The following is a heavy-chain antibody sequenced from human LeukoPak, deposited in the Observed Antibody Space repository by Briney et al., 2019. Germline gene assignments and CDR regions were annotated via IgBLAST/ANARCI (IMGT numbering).Heavy chain of an antibody. CDR1: GGSISSGGYY. D-gene: IGHD2-2*01. Sequence: SETLSLTCTVSGGSISSGGYYWSWIRQPPGKGLEWIGYIYHSGSTYYNPSLKSRVTVSVDRSKNQFSLKLSSVTAADTAVYYCARGAGYCSSTNCHLWFDYWGQGALVTVSS. CDR2: IYHSGST. J-gene: IGHJ4*02. V-gene: IGHV4-30-2*01. CDR3: ARGAGYCSSTNCHLWFDY.